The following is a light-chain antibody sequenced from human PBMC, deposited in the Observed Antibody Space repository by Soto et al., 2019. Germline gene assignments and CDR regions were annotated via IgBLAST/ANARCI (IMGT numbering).Light chain of an antibody. CDR3: QQYNGYIT. CDR1: QSISSW. Sequence: DLQMTQSPSSLSASLGDRVTIXXRASQSISSWLAWYQQKPGKAPELLIYDASSLESGVPSRFSGSGSGTEFTLTISSLQPDDFATYYCQQYNGYITFGQGTRLEIK. CDR2: DAS. V-gene: IGKV1-5*01. J-gene: IGKJ5*01.